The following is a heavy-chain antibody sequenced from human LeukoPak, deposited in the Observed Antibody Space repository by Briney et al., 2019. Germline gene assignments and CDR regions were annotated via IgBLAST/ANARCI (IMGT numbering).Heavy chain of an antibody. CDR1: GFTFSSCA. D-gene: IGHD1-26*01. J-gene: IGHJ4*02. V-gene: IGHV3-23*01. CDR3: AKDLVTARGGCYFDY. CDR2: ISGSGGST. Sequence: GGSLRLSCAASGFTFSSCAMTWVRQTPGEGLDWVSAISGSGGSTYYADSVTGPFTISRDNSKNTLYLQMNSLRAEDTAVYYCAKDLVTARGGCYFDYWGQGTLVTVST.